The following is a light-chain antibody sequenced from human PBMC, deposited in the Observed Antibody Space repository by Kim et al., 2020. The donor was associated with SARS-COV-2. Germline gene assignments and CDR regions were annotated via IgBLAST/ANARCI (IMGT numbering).Light chain of an antibody. CDR3: ATWDNSLNGLV. J-gene: IGLJ2*01. V-gene: IGLV1-51*01. CDR2: DND. CDR1: NSNIGKNY. Sequence: GRKVTISCSGSNSNIGKNYVSWYQQLPETAPKLLIYDNDKRHSGIPDRFSGSKSGTSATLDITGLQTGDEADYYCATWDNSLNGLVFGGGTQLTVL.